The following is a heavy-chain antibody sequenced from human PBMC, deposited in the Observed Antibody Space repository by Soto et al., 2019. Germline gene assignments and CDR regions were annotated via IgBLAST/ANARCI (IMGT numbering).Heavy chain of an antibody. CDR1: GGSFSSGAYY. Sequence: SETLSLTCAVSGGSFSSGAYYWSWIRQHPGKGLEWIGYIYNSGTTYYNPSLKSRVSISLDTSKNHFSLKLSSVTAADTAVYYCARSIVSVNWFDPWGQRTLVTVSS. CDR2: IYNSGTT. D-gene: IGHD3-22*01. V-gene: IGHV4-31*11. J-gene: IGHJ5*02. CDR3: ARSIVSVNWFDP.